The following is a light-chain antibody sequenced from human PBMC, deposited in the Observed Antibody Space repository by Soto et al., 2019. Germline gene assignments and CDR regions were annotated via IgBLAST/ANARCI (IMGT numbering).Light chain of an antibody. Sequence: EAVLTQSPATLPVFPGERATLSCRASQSVATNLAWYQQRPGQAPRLLIYGASKRAIGLPARFSGSGSGTEFTLTITSLQSEDFAVYYCQQYNKWPQTFGQGTKVDIK. CDR3: QQYNKWPQT. CDR2: GAS. V-gene: IGKV3-15*01. J-gene: IGKJ1*01. CDR1: QSVATN.